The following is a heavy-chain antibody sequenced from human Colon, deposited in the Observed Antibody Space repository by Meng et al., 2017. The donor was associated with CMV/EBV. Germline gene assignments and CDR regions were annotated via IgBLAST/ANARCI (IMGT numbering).Heavy chain of an antibody. J-gene: IGHJ6*02. CDR3: ARSGGNYYGMDV. V-gene: IGHV5-51*01. Sequence: GGSLSLSCKGSGFSFTTYWIGWVRQRPGKGLEWMGIIYPADSDTRYSPSFEGQVTISADKSINTAYVQWRSLNASDSAMYYCARSGGNYYGMDVWGQGNAGHRLL. D-gene: IGHD3-10*01. CDR1: GFSFTTYW. CDR2: IYPADSDT.